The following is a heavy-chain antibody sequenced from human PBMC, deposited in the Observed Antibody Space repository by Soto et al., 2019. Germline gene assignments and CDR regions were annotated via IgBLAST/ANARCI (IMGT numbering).Heavy chain of an antibody. J-gene: IGHJ3*02. D-gene: IGHD3-3*01. CDR1: GGTFSRHA. CDR2: IIPIFGTA. V-gene: IGHV1-69*01. CDR3: ARAITIFGVVQGDAFDI. Sequence: QVQLVQSGAEVRKPGSSVKVSCKASGGTFSRHAISWVRQAPGQGLEWMGGIIPIFGTANHAQKFQGRVTIIADESTSTVYMELSSLRSEDTAVYYCARAITIFGVVQGDAFDIWGQGTMVTVSS.